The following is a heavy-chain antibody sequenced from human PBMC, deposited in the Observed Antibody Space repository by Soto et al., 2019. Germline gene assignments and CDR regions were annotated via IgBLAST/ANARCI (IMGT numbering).Heavy chain of an antibody. Sequence: ASVKVSCKASGYTFTGYYMHWVRQAPGQGLEWMGWINPNSGGTNYAQKFQGRVTMTRDTSISTAYMELSRLRSDDTAVYYCARGALRISSSPGWFDPWGQGTLVTVPQ. CDR1: GYTFTGYY. V-gene: IGHV1-2*02. CDR2: INPNSGGT. J-gene: IGHJ5*02. D-gene: IGHD6-6*01. CDR3: ARGALRISSSPGWFDP.